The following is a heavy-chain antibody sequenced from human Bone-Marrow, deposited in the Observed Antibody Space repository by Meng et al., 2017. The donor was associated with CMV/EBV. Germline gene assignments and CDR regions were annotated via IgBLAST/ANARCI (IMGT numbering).Heavy chain of an antibody. Sequence: GESLKISCAASGFTFSSYSMNWVRQAPGKGLEWVSSISSSSSYIFYSDSVKGRFTISRDNAKNPLYLQMNSLRAEDTAVYYCAKDLSPYDFWTRVYYYGMYVWGQGTTVTVSS. CDR2: ISSSSSYI. CDR1: GFTFSSYS. V-gene: IGHV3-21*01. D-gene: IGHD3-3*01. CDR3: AKDLSPYDFWTRVYYYGMYV. J-gene: IGHJ6*02.